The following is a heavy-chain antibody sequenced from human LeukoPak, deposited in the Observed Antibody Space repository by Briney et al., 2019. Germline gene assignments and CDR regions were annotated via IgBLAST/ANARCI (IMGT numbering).Heavy chain of an antibody. D-gene: IGHD6-13*01. CDR3: ARGSRLKYRHSSPFYYYYMDV. Sequence: PGGFLRLSCAASGFTFSSYSMNWVRQAPGKGLEWVSSISSSSSYIYYADSVKGRFTISRDNAKNSLYLQMNSLRAEDTAVYYCARGSRLKYRHSSPFYYYYMDVWGKGTTVTVSS. J-gene: IGHJ6*03. CDR1: GFTFSSYS. V-gene: IGHV3-21*01. CDR2: ISSSSSYI.